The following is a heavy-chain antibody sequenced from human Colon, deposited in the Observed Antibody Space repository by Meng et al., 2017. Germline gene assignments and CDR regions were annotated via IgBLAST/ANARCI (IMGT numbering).Heavy chain of an antibody. CDR1: GFAFNTYT. CDR3: AKVGAPSLIYNYDGMDV. CDR2: ITNDGSDR. Sequence: GESLKISCAASGFAFNTYTMHWVRQAPGKGLEWVAVITNDGSDRYYGDSVKGRFNVSRDNARNTLYLQMNNLRREDTAVYFCAKVGAPSLIYNYDGMDVWGQGTTVTVSS. V-gene: IGHV3-30*04. J-gene: IGHJ6*02. D-gene: IGHD1-26*01.